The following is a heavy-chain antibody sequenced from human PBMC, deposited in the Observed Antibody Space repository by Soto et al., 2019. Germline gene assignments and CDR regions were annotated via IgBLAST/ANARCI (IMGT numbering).Heavy chain of an antibody. CDR3: ASRNYYDSSGYYYWYYFDF. V-gene: IGHV3-23*01. J-gene: IGHJ4*02. CDR1: GFTFSNYA. Sequence: GGSLRLSCAASGFTFSNYAMSWVRQAPGKGLEWVSAISGSGDSTYYAESVKGRFTISRDNSKNTLYLQMNSLGAEDTAVYYCASRNYYDSSGYYYWYYFDFWGQGTLVTVS. CDR2: ISGSGDST. D-gene: IGHD3-22*01.